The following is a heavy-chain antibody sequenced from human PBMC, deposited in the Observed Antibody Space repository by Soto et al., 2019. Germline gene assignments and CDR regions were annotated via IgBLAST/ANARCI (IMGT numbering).Heavy chain of an antibody. Sequence: QVHLQESGPGLVKPSQTLSLTCTVSGGSISSGAHYWSWIRQPPGKGLEWIGFIFHSGNTHYNPSLKSRGVMSVDTSKNQFSLNLTSVTAADTAVYFCARVFPRDYYAMDVWGQGTTVTVSS. V-gene: IGHV4-31*03. CDR1: GGSISSGAHY. CDR2: IFHSGNT. CDR3: ARVFPRDYYAMDV. J-gene: IGHJ6*02.